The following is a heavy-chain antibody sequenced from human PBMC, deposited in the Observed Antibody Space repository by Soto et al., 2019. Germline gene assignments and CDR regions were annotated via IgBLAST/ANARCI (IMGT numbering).Heavy chain of an antibody. D-gene: IGHD6-13*01. CDR1: GFTFSSYA. CDR3: ARVPSSSYHYFDY. CDR2: ISGSGVST. J-gene: IGHJ4*02. V-gene: IGHV3-23*01. Sequence: GSLRLSCAASGFTFSSYAMSRVRQAPGKGLEWVSAISGSGVSTYYADSVKGRFTISRDNSKNTLYLQMSSLRAEDTAVYYCARVPSSSYHYFDYWGQGTLVTVSS.